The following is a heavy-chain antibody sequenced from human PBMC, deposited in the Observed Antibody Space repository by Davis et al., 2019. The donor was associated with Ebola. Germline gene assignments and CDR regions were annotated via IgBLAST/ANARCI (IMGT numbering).Heavy chain of an antibody. J-gene: IGHJ4*02. CDR2: ISTSGNSI. D-gene: IGHD3-9*01. V-gene: IGHV3-21*01. CDR3: ARPDILTGLYYFDS. CDR1: GFRFSYYA. Sequence: GESLKISCAASGFRFSYYAMHWVRQAPGKGLEWVAYISTSGNSINYADSVRGRFTISRDNARDSLYLQMNSLRAEDTAIYFCARPDILTGLYYFDSWGQGALVTVSS.